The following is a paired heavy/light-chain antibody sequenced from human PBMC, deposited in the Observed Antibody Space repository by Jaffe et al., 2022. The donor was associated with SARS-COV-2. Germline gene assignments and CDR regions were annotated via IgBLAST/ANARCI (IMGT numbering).Light chain of an antibody. CDR1: QDITNS. J-gene: IGKJ4*01. V-gene: IGKV1-33*01. CDR3: QQYDYLPS. Sequence: DIQMTQAPSSLSASVGDRVTITCQASQDITNSLNWYQLKPGKAPKLLIYDASNLETGVPSRFSGSGSGTDFTFIISSLQPEDIATYYCQQYDYLPSFGGGTKVGIK. CDR2: DAS.
Heavy chain of an antibody. Sequence: QVQLQESGPGLVKPSQTLSLTCTVSGGSLSGGDFYCNWIRQPAGKGLEWIGHIYTSGTTNYNPSFKSRVTISLDTSKNQFSLNLTSVTATDTAVYYCGAARLSPSYNYHGKDVWGQGTTVTVSS. D-gene: IGHD6-6*01. CDR3: GAARLSPSYNYHGKDV. CDR1: GGSLSGGDFY. V-gene: IGHV4-61*02. J-gene: IGHJ6*02. CDR2: IYTSGTT.